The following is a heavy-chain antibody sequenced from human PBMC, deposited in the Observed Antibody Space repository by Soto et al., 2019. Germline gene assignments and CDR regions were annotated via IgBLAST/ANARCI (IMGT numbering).Heavy chain of an antibody. CDR3: AKDQAYSSSGAFDV. V-gene: IGHV3-23*01. CDR2: FSHGGDET. Sequence: LRLSCEATGFILRNNGMSWVRQAPGKGLEWVSSFSHGGDETWYADSLKGRFTISRDKSKNTLYLQMNSLRAEDTAVYYCAKDQAYSSSGAFDVWGQGTMVTVSS. J-gene: IGHJ3*01. D-gene: IGHD6-6*01. CDR1: GFILRNNG.